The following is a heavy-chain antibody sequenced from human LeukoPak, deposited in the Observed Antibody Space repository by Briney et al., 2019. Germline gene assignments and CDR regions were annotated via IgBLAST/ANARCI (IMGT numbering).Heavy chain of an antibody. CDR2: IYYSGST. J-gene: IGHJ5*02. Sequence: PSETLSLTCTVSGGSISSSSYYWGWIRQPPGKGLEWIGSIYYSGSTYYNPSLKSRVTISVDTSKNQFSLKLSSVTAADTAVYYCARHLTSIDYGDYSNWFDPWGQGTLVTVSS. CDR3: ARHLTSIDYGDYSNWFDP. V-gene: IGHV4-39*01. CDR1: GGSISSSSYY. D-gene: IGHD4-17*01.